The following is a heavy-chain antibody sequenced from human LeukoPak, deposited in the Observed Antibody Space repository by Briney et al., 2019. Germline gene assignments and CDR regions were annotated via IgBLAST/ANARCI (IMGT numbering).Heavy chain of an antibody. Sequence: SVKVSCKASGGTFSSYAISWVRQAPGQGLEWMGRIIPIFGTANYAQKFQGRVTITTDESTSTAYMELSRLRSEDTAVYYCASSYVSYYDSSGYEVPIDYWGQGTLVTVSS. CDR3: ASSYVSYYDSSGYEVPIDY. J-gene: IGHJ4*02. CDR1: GGTFSSYA. D-gene: IGHD3-22*01. CDR2: IIPIFGTA. V-gene: IGHV1-69*05.